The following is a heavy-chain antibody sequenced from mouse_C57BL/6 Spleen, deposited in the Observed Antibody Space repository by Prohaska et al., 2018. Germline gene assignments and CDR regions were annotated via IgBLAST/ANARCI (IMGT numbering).Heavy chain of an antibody. V-gene: IGHV11-2*01. J-gene: IGHJ1*03. Sequence: EVQLLETGGGLVQPGGSRGLSCEGSGFTFSGFWMSWVRQTPGKTLEWIGDINSDCSSINYAPSIKDRFTMFRDNEKSILYQQMCKGRAEETVTDDCVGYGRNDWYFDVRGIGTRVTFSS. CDR2: INSDCSSI. D-gene: IGHD1-1*01. CDR3: VGYGRNDWYFDV. CDR1: GFTFSGFW.